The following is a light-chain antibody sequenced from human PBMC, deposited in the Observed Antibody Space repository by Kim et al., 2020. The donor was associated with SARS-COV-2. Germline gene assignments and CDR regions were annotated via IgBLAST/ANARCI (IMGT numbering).Light chain of an antibody. J-gene: IGKJ4*01. Sequence: SPGDRATRPCQSSQSVDSSYVAWYQRKPGQAPRLLIYGASNRATGIPDRFSGSGSGTDFTLSINRLEPEDFAVYDCQQYGTSPETFGGGTKVDIK. CDR3: QQYGTSPET. CDR2: GAS. CDR1: QSVDSSY. V-gene: IGKV3-20*01.